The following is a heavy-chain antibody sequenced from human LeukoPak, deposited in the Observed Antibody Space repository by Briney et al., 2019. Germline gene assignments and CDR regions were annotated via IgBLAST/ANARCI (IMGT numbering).Heavy chain of an antibody. CDR2: ITGSGGST. CDR3: AKDDGLIMFSS. CDR1: GFSFSNYG. D-gene: IGHD3-16*01. Sequence: GGTLRLSCAASGFSFSNYGMNWVRQAPGKGLEWVSGITGSGGSTYYAGSVKGRFTISRDNSKNTLYLQVNSLRAEDTAVYYCAKDDGLIMFSSWGQGTLVTVSS. J-gene: IGHJ5*02. V-gene: IGHV3-23*01.